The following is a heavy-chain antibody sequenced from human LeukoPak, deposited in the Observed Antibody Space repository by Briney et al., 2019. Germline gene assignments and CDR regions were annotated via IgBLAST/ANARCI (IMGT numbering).Heavy chain of an antibody. CDR3: TSSTSCYDCDY. V-gene: IGHV3-73*01. D-gene: IGHD2-2*01. J-gene: IGHJ4*02. CDR2: IRSKANSYAT. Sequence: PGGSLRLSCAASGFPFDNYNMHWVRQACGKGLEWVGRIRSKANSYATAYAASVKGRFTISRDDSKNTAYLQMNSLKTEDTAVYYCTSSTSCYDCDYWGQGTLVTVSS. CDR1: GFPFDNYN.